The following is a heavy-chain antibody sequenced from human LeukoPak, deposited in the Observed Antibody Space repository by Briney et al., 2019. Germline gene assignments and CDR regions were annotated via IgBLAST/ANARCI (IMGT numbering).Heavy chain of an antibody. D-gene: IGHD3-22*01. CDR1: GFTFDDYG. V-gene: IGHV3-20*04. CDR3: ARDTTLYYDGSGFDAFDI. J-gene: IGHJ3*02. CDR2: INWNGGST. Sequence: GGSLRLSCAASGFTFDDYGMIWVRQAPGKGLEWVSAINWNGGSTGYEDSVKGRFTISRDNAKNSLYLQMNSLRAEDTALYYCARDTTLYYDGSGFDAFDIWGQGTMVTVSS.